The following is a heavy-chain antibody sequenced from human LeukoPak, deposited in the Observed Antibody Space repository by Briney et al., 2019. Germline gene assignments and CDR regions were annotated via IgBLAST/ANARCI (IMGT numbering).Heavy chain of an antibody. CDR1: GFTFSSYS. V-gene: IGHV3-21*01. CDR3: ARDDQDSSWYLGHSDAFDI. CDR2: ISSGSSYT. Sequence: PGGSLRLSCATSGFTFSSYSMNWVRQAPGKGLEWVSSISSGSSYTYYGDSVKGRFTISRDNTKKSLYLQMNSLRAEDTAVYYCARDDQDSSWYLGHSDAFDIWGQGTMVTVSS. D-gene: IGHD6-13*01. J-gene: IGHJ3*02.